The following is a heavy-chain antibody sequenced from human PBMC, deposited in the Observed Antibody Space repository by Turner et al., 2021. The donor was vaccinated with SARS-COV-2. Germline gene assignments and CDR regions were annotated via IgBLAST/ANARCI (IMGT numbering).Heavy chain of an antibody. J-gene: IGHJ3*02. CDR2: IWDDGINK. CDR1: GFTFSSYG. V-gene: IGHV3-33*01. Sequence: QVQLVESGGGVVQPGRSLRLPCAASGFTFSSYGMHWVRQAPGKGLEWVAFIWDDGINKYYGDSVKGRFTISRDNSKNTLYLQMNSLRAEDTAVYYCARDMGPVGRDAFDIWGQGTMVTISS. CDR3: ARDMGPVGRDAFDI. D-gene: IGHD1-26*01.